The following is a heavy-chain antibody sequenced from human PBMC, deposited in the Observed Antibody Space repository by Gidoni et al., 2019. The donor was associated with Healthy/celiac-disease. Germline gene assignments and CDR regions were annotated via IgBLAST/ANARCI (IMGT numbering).Heavy chain of an antibody. V-gene: IGHV3-33*01. J-gene: IGHJ3*02. CDR1: GFTFSSYG. D-gene: IGHD2-15*01. CDR2: IWYDGSNK. Sequence: QVQLVESGGGVVQPGRSLRLTCAASGFTFSSYGMHWVRQAPGKGLEWVAVIWYDGSNKYYADSVKGRFTISRDNSKNTLYLQMNSLRAEDTAVYYCARDGGDAFDIWGQGTMVTVSS. CDR3: ARDGGDAFDI.